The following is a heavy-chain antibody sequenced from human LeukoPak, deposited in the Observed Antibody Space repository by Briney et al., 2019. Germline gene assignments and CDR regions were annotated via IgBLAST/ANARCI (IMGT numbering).Heavy chain of an antibody. Sequence: GGSLRLSCAASGLTFSNYWIHWVRQAPGEGLVWVSRINTDGTTTSYADSVKGRFTISRDNAKNTVYLQMNSLRVEDTAVYYCARVGSARQAPLDYWGQGTLVTVSS. J-gene: IGHJ4*02. CDR1: GLTFSNYW. V-gene: IGHV3-74*01. D-gene: IGHD6-6*01. CDR3: ARVGSARQAPLDY. CDR2: INTDGTTT.